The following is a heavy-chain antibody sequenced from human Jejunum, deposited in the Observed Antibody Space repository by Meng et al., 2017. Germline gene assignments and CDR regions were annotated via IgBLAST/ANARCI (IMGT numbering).Heavy chain of an antibody. J-gene: IGHJ4*02. CDR2: ISARGDST. Sequence: GESLKISCVATGFTLTNYVMGWVRQAPGRGLEWVSIISARGDSTYYADSVKGRFTISRDKSKNTLYLQMNSLRAEDTAIYYCAKDRTVAGMKLGGDYWGLGTLVTVSS. CDR1: GFTLTNYV. V-gene: IGHV3-23*01. CDR3: AKDRTVAGMKLGGDY. D-gene: IGHD6-19*01.